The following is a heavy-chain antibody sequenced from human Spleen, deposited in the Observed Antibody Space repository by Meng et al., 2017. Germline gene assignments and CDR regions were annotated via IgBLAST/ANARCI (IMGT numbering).Heavy chain of an antibody. D-gene: IGHD3-10*01. Sequence: GESLKISCAASGVTFDNYAMYWVRQAPGKGLEWVAVISDYGHSKYSADSVKGRFTISRDNSKNTLYLQMTSLRVEDTAVYYRGRDIFYYDPGNYRALEYWGQGTLVTVSS. CDR1: GVTFDNYA. V-gene: IGHV3-30*04. J-gene: IGHJ4*02. CDR3: GRDIFYYDPGNYRALEY. CDR2: ISDYGHSK.